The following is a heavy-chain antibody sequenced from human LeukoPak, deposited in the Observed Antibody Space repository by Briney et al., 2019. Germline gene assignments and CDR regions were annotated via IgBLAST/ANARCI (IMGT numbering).Heavy chain of an antibody. Sequence: GGSLRLSCAASGFTVSTDHMNWVRQAPGKGLEWLSYISSSGNTYYYADSVKGRFTISRDNAKNLLYLQMNSLRAEDTAIYYCSRESRTTGTYYFDLWGQGTLVTVSS. CDR3: SRESRTTGTYYFDL. J-gene: IGHJ4*02. CDR1: GFTVSTDH. D-gene: IGHD2-8*02. CDR2: ISSSGNTY. V-gene: IGHV3-48*03.